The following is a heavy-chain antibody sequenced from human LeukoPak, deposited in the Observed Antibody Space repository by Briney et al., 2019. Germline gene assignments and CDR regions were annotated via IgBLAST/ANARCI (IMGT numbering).Heavy chain of an antibody. D-gene: IGHD3-22*01. CDR2: ISSSSSTI. CDR3: ARGMYYYDSSGSDY. V-gene: IGHV3-48*01. Sequence: GGSLRLSCAASGFTFSSYSMNWVRQAPGKGLEWVSYISSSSSTIYYADSVKGRFTISRDNAKNSLYLQMNSLRAEDTAVYYCARGMYYYDSSGSDYWGQGTLVTVSS. J-gene: IGHJ4*02. CDR1: GFTFSSYS.